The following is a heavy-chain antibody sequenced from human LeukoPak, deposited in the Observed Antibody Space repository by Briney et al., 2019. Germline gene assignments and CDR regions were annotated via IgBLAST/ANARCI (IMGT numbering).Heavy chain of an antibody. CDR2: IYPGDSDT. V-gene: IGHV5-51*01. CDR1: GYRFSTYW. D-gene: IGHD1-1*01. Sequence: GESLQISCKGSGYRFSTYWIGWVRQMHGKGMEWMGIIYPGDSDTRYSPSFQGQVTISADKSISTAYLQWSSLKASDTAMYYCAGSGPVNWNWFDPWGQGTLLTVSS. CDR3: AGSGPVNWNWFDP. J-gene: IGHJ5*02.